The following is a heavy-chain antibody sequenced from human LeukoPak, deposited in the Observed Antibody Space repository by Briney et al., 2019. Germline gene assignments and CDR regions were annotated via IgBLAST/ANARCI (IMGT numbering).Heavy chain of an antibody. J-gene: IGHJ4*02. Sequence: ASVKVSCKASGYTFTGYYIHWLRQAPGQGLEWMGWLDPKSGGTNSAQKFQGRVTITRDMSISTAYMELSGLRSDDTAVYYCARSWFGEPPYYFDFWGQGTLVTVSS. D-gene: IGHD3-10*01. CDR2: LDPKSGGT. V-gene: IGHV1-2*02. CDR3: ARSWFGEPPYYFDF. CDR1: GYTFTGYY.